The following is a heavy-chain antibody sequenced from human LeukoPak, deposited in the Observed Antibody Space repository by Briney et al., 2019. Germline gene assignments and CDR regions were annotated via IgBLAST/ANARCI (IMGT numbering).Heavy chain of an antibody. V-gene: IGHV4-31*03. CDR1: GASISSGGYF. CDR2: IYYGGST. CDR3: ARDRQGLDS. D-gene: IGHD3-16*01. Sequence: SETLSLTCTVSGASISSGGYFWGWIRQHPVRGLEYIGYIYYGGSTYYNPSLKSRVTMSVDTSKNQFSLKLSSVTAADTAVYYCARDRQGLDSWGQGTLVTVSS. J-gene: IGHJ5*02.